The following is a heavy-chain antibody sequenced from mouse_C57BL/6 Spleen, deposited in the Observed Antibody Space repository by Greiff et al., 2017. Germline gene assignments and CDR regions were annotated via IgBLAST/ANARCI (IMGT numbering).Heavy chain of an antibody. Sequence: VQLQQSGAELVKPGASVKISCTASGYAFSNYWMHWVKQRPGKGLEWIGQIYPGDGDTNYNGKFKGKATLTADKSSSTAYLQLSGLTSEDSAVYFCARVHGGQVLDYWGQGTTLTVSS. CDR1: GYAFSNYW. J-gene: IGHJ2*01. CDR2: IYPGDGDT. CDR3: ARVHGGQVLDY. D-gene: IGHD3-3*01. V-gene: IGHV1-80*01.